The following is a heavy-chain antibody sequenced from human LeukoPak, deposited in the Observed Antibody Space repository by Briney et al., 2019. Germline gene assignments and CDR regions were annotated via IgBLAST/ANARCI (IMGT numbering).Heavy chain of an antibody. V-gene: IGHV1-18*01. CDR3: AKDQRWESPHYLDS. J-gene: IGHJ4*02. Sequence: GASVKVSCKASGYTFTSYGISWVRQAPGQGLEWMGWISAYNGNTNYAQKLQGRVTMTTDTSTSTAYMVLRSLRSDDTAVYYCAKDQRWESPHYLDSWGQGTLVTVSS. CDR1: GYTFTSYG. CDR2: ISAYNGNT. D-gene: IGHD1-26*01.